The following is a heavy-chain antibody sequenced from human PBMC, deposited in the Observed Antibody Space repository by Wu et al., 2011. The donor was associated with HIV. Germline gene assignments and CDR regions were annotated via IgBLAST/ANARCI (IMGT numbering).Heavy chain of an antibody. CDR3: ARASRGASGRSLYYYYYMDV. Sequence: QVQLVQSGAEVKKPGSSVKVSCKASGGTFSTYAISWVRQAPGQGLEWMGRIIPIFGTANYAQKFQGRVTLTADKSTSTAYMELSSLRSEDTAVYYCARASRGASGRSLYYYYYMDVWGKGTTVTVSS. J-gene: IGHJ6*03. D-gene: IGHD3-10*01. CDR2: IIPIFGTA. V-gene: IGHV1-69*06. CDR1: GGTFSTYA.